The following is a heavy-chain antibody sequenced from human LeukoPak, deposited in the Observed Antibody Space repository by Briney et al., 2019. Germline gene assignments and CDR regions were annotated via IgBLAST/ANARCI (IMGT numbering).Heavy chain of an antibody. D-gene: IGHD6-19*01. CDR3: ARQAESRIAVAATGLYYFDY. CDR2: IYYTGST. Sequence: SETLSLTCTVSGGSISSSSYYWGWIRQPPGKGLEGIGSIYYTGSTYYNPSLKSRVTISVDSSKNQFSLKLRSVTAADTAVYYCARQAESRIAVAATGLYYFDYWGQGTLVTVSS. CDR1: GGSISSSSYY. J-gene: IGHJ4*02. V-gene: IGHV4-39*01.